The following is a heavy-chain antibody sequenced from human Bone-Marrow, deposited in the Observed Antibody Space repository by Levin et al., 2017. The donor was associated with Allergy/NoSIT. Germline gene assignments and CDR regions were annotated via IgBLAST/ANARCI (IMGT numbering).Heavy chain of an antibody. Sequence: GGSLRLSCAVSGFTFADYAMHWVRQVPGKGLEWVSGISWSGGSIEYADSVKGRFTISRDNGKNSLFLQMNSLKTEDTALYFCTKGLKSSLVVTGIDAFDFWGQGTMLTVSS. CDR3: TKGLKSSLVVTGIDAFDF. J-gene: IGHJ3*01. D-gene: IGHD2-21*02. CDR2: ISWSGGSI. CDR1: GFTFADYA. V-gene: IGHV3-9*01.